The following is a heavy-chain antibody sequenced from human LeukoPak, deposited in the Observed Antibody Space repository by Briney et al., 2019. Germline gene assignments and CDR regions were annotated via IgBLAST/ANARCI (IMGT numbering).Heavy chain of an antibody. D-gene: IGHD3-22*01. Sequence: GGSLRLSCAASRFTFSSYSMNWVRQAPGKGLEWVSSISSSGSYIYYADSVKGRFTISRDNAKNSLYLQMNSLRAEDTAVYYCAKDRIIHYYDSSGPDYWGQGTLVTVSS. CDR3: AKDRIIHYYDSSGPDY. CDR2: ISSSGSYI. J-gene: IGHJ4*02. CDR1: RFTFSSYS. V-gene: IGHV3-21*01.